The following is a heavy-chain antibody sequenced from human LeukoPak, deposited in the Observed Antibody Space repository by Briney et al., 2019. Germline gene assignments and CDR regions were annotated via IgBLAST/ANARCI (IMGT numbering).Heavy chain of an antibody. J-gene: IGHJ4*02. Sequence: SETLSLTCTVSGYSISSGYYWGWIRQPPGKGLEWIGSIYHSGSTYYNPSLKSRVTISVDTSKNQFSLKLSSVTAADTAVYYCARGLRFLEWLSLPGWDQGTLVTVSS. CDR3: ARGLRFLEWLSLPG. CDR2: IYHSGST. CDR1: GYSISSGYY. V-gene: IGHV4-38-2*02. D-gene: IGHD3-3*01.